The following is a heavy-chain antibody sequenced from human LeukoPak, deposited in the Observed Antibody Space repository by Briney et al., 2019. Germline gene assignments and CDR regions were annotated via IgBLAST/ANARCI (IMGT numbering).Heavy chain of an antibody. CDR1: GYTFTSYD. V-gene: IGHV1-8*01. Sequence: ASVKVSCKASGYTFTSYDINWVRQATGQGLEWMGWMNPNSGNTGYAQKFQGRVTMTRNTSISTAYMELSSLRSEDTAVYYCARGQTGTKNERGDYWGQGTLVTVSS. D-gene: IGHD1-7*01. J-gene: IGHJ4*02. CDR2: MNPNSGNT. CDR3: ARGQTGTKNERGDY.